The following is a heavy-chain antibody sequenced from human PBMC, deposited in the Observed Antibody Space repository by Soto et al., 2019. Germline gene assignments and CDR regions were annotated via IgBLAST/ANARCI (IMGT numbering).Heavy chain of an antibody. CDR1: GFTFSSYG. D-gene: IGHD1-7*01. V-gene: IGHV3-30*18. CDR3: AKDANWNYVADY. Sequence: GGSLRLSCAASGFTFSSYGMHWVRQAPGKGLEWVAVISYDGSNKYYADSVKGRFTISRDNSKNTLYLQMNSLRAEDTAVYYCAKDANWNYVADYWGQGTLVTVSS. CDR2: ISYDGSNK. J-gene: IGHJ4*02.